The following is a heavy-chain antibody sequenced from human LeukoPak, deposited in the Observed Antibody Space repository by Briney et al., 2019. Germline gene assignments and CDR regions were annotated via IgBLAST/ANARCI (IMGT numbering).Heavy chain of an antibody. Sequence: SETLSLTCTVSGGSISSYYWSWIRQPPGKGLEWIGYIYYSGSTNYNPSLKSRVTISVDTSKNQFSLKLSSVNAADTAVYYCARVVPQYYYDSSGYYQGYFDYWGQGTLVTVSS. CDR2: IYYSGST. CDR1: GGSISSYY. D-gene: IGHD3-22*01. CDR3: ARVVPQYYYDSSGYYQGYFDY. J-gene: IGHJ4*02. V-gene: IGHV4-59*01.